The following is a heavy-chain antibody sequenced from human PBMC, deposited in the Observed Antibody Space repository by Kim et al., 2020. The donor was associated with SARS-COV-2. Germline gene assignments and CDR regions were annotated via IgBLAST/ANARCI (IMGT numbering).Heavy chain of an antibody. Sequence: GGSLRLSCAVSGFTFSSYSMNWVRQAPGKGLEWVSSISSSSSYIYYADSVKGRFTISRDNAKNSLYLQMNSLRAEDTAVYYCARAYYDSSGYLSYWGQGTLVTVSS. J-gene: IGHJ4*02. CDR2: ISSSSSYI. V-gene: IGHV3-21*01. CDR1: GFTFSSYS. CDR3: ARAYYDSSGYLSY. D-gene: IGHD3-22*01.